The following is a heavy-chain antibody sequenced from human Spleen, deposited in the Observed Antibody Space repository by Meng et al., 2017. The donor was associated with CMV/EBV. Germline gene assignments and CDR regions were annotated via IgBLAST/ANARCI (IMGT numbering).Heavy chain of an antibody. J-gene: IGHJ4*02. CDR2: IWYDGNTR. CDR3: ATSYPYYFDY. Sequence: LFCVASGVTFSNYGMHWVRQPPGKGLEWVAVIWYDGNTRYYADSVKGRFTISRDISKNTLYLQMNSLRAEDTAVYYCATSYPYYFDYWGQGTLVTVSS. CDR1: GVTFSNYG. D-gene: IGHD2-2*01. V-gene: IGHV3-33*01.